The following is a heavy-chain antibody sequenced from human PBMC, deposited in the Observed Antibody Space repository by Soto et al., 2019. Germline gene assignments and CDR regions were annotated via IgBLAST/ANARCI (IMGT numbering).Heavy chain of an antibody. CDR2: ISSSSSTI. Sequence: EVQLVESGGGLVQHGGSLRLSCAASGFTFSSYSMNWVRQAPGKGLEWGSYISSSSSTIYYADSVKGRFTISRDNAKNSLYLQMNSLRDEDTAVYYCARDREQQLTRGGVFDYWGQGTLVTVSS. V-gene: IGHV3-48*02. D-gene: IGHD6-13*01. CDR3: ARDREQQLTRGGVFDY. J-gene: IGHJ4*02. CDR1: GFTFSSYS.